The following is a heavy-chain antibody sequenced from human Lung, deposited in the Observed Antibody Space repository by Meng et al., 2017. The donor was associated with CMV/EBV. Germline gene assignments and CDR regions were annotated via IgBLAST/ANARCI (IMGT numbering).Heavy chain of an antibody. V-gene: IGHV3-13*01. J-gene: IGHJ4*02. CDR1: GFTFSTYD. CDR3: ARARSPTHFDY. Sequence: GEXXKISCTASGFTFSTYDFHWVRQPTGKGLEWVSSIGTVGDTYSIGSVKGRFIIFREDSKNSVYLQMNGLRDGETGLYYCARARSPTHFDYWGQGALVTVSS. CDR2: IGTVGDT.